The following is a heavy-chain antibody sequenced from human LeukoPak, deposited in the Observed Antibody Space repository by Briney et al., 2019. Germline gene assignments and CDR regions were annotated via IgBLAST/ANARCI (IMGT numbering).Heavy chain of an antibody. J-gene: IGHJ4*02. CDR3: AKETFDY. CDR1: GFTFDDYA. Sequence: GGSLRLSCAASGFTFDDYAMHWVRQAPGKGLEWVSGISWNSGSIGYADSVKGRFTISRDNAKNSPYLQMNSLRAEDTALYYCAKETFDYWGQGTLVTVSS. CDR2: ISWNSGSI. V-gene: IGHV3-9*01.